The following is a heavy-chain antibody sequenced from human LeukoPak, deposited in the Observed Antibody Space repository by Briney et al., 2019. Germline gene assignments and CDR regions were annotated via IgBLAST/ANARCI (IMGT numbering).Heavy chain of an antibody. CDR2: IYYSGST. CDR3: ARAKVFGVAIGNFYYYYMDV. D-gene: IGHD3-3*01. CDR1: GGSVSTNSYY. V-gene: IGHV4-39*07. J-gene: IGHJ6*03. Sequence: PSETLSLTCTVSGGSVSTNSYYWGWIRQPPGKGLKWIGSIYYSGSTYYNPSLKSRVTISVDTSKNQFSLKLSSVTAADTAVYYCARAKVFGVAIGNFYYYYMDVWGKGTTVTVSS.